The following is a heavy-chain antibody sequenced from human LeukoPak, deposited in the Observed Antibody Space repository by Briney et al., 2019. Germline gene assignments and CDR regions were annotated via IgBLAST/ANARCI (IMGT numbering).Heavy chain of an antibody. CDR1: GFTFSTYG. D-gene: IGHD2-2*01. CDR3: TTGVVVVPAAMANDY. V-gene: IGHV3-33*01. J-gene: IGHJ4*02. CDR2: IWNDGSNK. Sequence: PGGSLRLSCAASGFTFSTYGTHWVRQAPGKGLEWVAVIWNDGSNKYYADSVKGRFTISRDNSKNTLYLQMNSLKTEDTAVYYCTTGVVVVPAAMANDYWGQGTLVTVSS.